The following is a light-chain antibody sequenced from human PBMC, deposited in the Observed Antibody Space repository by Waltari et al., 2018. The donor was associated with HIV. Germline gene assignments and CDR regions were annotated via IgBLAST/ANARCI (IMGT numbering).Light chain of an antibody. CDR1: ALPKKY. V-gene: IGLV3-25*03. J-gene: IGLJ1*01. CDR3: QSADSSGTYV. CDR2: KDS. Sequence: SYELTQPPSVSVSPGQTARITCSGDALPKKYVYWYQQRPGQAPVLVMYKDSERPSWIPERFSGSSSGTTVTLTISGVQAEDEAAYYCQSADSSGTYVFGTGTKVTVL.